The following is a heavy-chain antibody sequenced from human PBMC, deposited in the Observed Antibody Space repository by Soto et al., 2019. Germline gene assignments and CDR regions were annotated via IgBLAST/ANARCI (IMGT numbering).Heavy chain of an antibody. V-gene: IGHV1-69*13. CDR1: GGTFSSYA. Sequence: SVKVSCKASGGTFSSYAISWVRQAPGQGLEWMGGVIPIFGTANYAQKFQGRVTITADESTSTAYMELSSLRSEDTAVYYCARVADGDYDSSGYYHYWGQGTLVTVSS. CDR3: ARVADGDYDSSGYYHY. D-gene: IGHD3-22*01. CDR2: VIPIFGTA. J-gene: IGHJ4*02.